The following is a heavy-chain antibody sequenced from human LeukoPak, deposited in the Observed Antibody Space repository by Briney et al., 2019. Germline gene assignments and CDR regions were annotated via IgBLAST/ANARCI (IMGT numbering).Heavy chain of an antibody. J-gene: IGHJ3*02. CDR1: GFTFSSYA. CDR3: ARDGNSGSYYEAFDI. CDR2: ISYDGSNK. D-gene: IGHD1-26*01. V-gene: IGHV3-30-3*01. Sequence: GGSLRLSCAASGFTFSSYAMHWVRQAPGKGLEWVAVISYDGSNKYYADSVKGRFTISRDNSKKTLYLQMNSLRAEDTAVYYCARDGNSGSYYEAFDIWGQGTMVTVSS.